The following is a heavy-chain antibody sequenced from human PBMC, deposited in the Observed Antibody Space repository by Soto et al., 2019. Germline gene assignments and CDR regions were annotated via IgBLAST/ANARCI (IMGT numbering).Heavy chain of an antibody. V-gene: IGHV4-31*03. J-gene: IGHJ3*01. D-gene: IGHD3-3*01. CDR2: IYDTETA. Sequence: QVQLQESGPGLVKPSQTLSLTCTVSGVSVSRGGYYWNWIRQHPGKGLEWIGYIYDTETAYYKPSLKSRPPISLDTSKNQFSLKLSSVTPADTAGYYCARENFGAVVHAAFDLWGQRTMVTISS. CDR3: ARENFGAVVHAAFDL. CDR1: GVSVSRGGYY.